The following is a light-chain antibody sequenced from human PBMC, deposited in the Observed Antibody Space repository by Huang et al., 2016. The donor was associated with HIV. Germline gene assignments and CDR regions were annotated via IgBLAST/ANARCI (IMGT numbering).Light chain of an antibody. Sequence: DIQMTQSPSSLSASVGDRVTITGRASQDIKKFLSWYQQKPGKAPKLLIDDASNLETGVPSGFSGSGSGTDFTFTISSLQPEDIATYYCQQYDDLPWTFGQGTKVEIK. CDR2: DAS. V-gene: IGKV1-33*01. CDR3: QQYDDLPWT. CDR1: QDIKKF. J-gene: IGKJ1*01.